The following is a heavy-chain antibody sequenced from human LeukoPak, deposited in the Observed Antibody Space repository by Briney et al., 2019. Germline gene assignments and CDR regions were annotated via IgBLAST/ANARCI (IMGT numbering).Heavy chain of an antibody. Sequence: SETLSLTCTVSGGSISSSSYYWGWIRQPPGKGLEWIGSIYYSGSTYYNPSLKSRVTISVDTSKNQSSLKLSSVTAADTAVYYCARERAVTTYYYFDYWGQGTLVTVSS. CDR3: ARERAVTTYYYFDY. D-gene: IGHD4-17*01. CDR2: IYYSGST. CDR1: GGSISSSSYY. J-gene: IGHJ4*02. V-gene: IGHV4-39*07.